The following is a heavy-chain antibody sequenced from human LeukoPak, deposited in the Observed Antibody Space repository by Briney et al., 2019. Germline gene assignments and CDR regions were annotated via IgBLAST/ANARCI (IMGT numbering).Heavy chain of an antibody. J-gene: IGHJ4*02. D-gene: IGHD1-1*01. CDR2: IFSKTDGGAT. V-gene: IGHV3-15*01. Sequence: GGSLRLSCAASGFTFTNAWMNWVRQPPGKGLDWVGRIFSKTDGGATDYAAPVKGRFIISRDDSKNTLYLQMNSLQTEDTAVYYCTDWDAARFDYWGQGSLVTVSS. CDR3: TDWDAARFDY. CDR1: GFTFTNAW.